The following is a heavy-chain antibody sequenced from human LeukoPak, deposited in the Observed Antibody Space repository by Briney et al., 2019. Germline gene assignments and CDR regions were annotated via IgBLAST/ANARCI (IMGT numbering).Heavy chain of an antibody. J-gene: IGHJ1*01. Sequence: NRGESLKISCKGSGYSFTSYWIGWVRQMPGKGLEWMGIIYPRDSDTRYSPSFQGQVTISADKSISTAYLLWSSLKASDTAMYYCARLSLWFGDLALNFQHWGQGTLVTVSS. CDR2: IYPRDSDT. CDR3: ARLSLWFGDLALNFQH. D-gene: IGHD3-10*01. CDR1: GYSFTSYW. V-gene: IGHV5-51*01.